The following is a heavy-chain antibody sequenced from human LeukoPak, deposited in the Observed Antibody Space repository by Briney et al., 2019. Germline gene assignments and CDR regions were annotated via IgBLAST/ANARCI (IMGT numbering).Heavy chain of an antibody. CDR2: ITSDGSST. V-gene: IGHV3-74*01. CDR1: GFTFSSYW. J-gene: IGHJ4*02. D-gene: IGHD5-18*01. Sequence: GGSLRLSCAASGFTFSSYWMHWVRQAPGKGLVWVSRITSDGSSTSYADSVEGRFTISRDNAKNTLYLQMNSLRAKDTAVYYCARVRGYSYPFDYWGQGTLVTVSS. CDR3: ARVRGYSYPFDY.